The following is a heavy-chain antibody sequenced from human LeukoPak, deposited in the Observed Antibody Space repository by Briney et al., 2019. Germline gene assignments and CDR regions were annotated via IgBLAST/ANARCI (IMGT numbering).Heavy chain of an antibody. CDR3: AREMGYYYGSGSFGYYYYGMGV. CDR1: GYTFTSYG. V-gene: IGHV1-18*01. D-gene: IGHD3-10*01. CDR2: ISAYNGNT. Sequence: VASVKVSCKASGYTFTSYGISWVRQVPGQGLEWMGWISAYNGNTNYAQKLQGRVTMTTDTSTSTAYMELRSLRSDDTAVYYCAREMGYYYGSGSFGYYYYGMGVWGQGTTVTVSS. J-gene: IGHJ6*02.